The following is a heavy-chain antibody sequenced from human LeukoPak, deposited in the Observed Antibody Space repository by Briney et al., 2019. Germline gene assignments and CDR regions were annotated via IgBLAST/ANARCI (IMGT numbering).Heavy chain of an antibody. CDR3: ARALHLDLHSYFDY. J-gene: IGHJ4*02. V-gene: IGHV1-69*06. CDR1: GDTFSNSA. Sequence: SVKVSCKASGDTFSNSAISWVRQAPGQGLEYMGGVIPVFGTANYVQKFQGRVTINADTSTSTAYMELRSLRSEDTAVYYCARALHLDLHSYFDYWGQGTLITVSS. D-gene: IGHD1-1*01. CDR2: VIPVFGTA.